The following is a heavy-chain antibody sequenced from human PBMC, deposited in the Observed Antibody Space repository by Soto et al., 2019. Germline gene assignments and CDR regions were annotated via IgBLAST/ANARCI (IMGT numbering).Heavy chain of an antibody. CDR1: GGSISSGGYY. J-gene: IGHJ5*02. CDR3: ARVYGDYRSWFDP. V-gene: IGHV4-31*03. CDR2: IYYTGTT. Sequence: QVQLQESGPGLVKPSQTLSLTCTVSGGSISSGGYYWSWIRQHPGKGLEWIGYIYYTGTTYYNPSLKSGVTISVDTSKNQFSLELISVTAADTAVYYCARVYGDYRSWFDPWGQGTLVTVSS. D-gene: IGHD4-17*01.